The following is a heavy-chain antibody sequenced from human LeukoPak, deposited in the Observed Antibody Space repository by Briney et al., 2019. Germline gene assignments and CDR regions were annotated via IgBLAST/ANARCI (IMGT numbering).Heavy chain of an antibody. Sequence: ASVKVSCKASGGTFSSYAISWVRQAPGQGLEWMGRIIPIFGTANYAQKFQGRVTITTDESTSTAYMELSSLRSDDTAVYYCARGLSWIAVAGTGGDYWGQGTLVTVSS. CDR2: IIPIFGTA. CDR3: ARGLSWIAVAGTGGDY. J-gene: IGHJ4*02. D-gene: IGHD6-19*01. V-gene: IGHV1-69*05. CDR1: GGTFSSYA.